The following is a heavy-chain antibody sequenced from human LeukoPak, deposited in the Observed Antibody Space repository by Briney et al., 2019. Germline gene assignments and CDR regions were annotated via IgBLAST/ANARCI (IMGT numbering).Heavy chain of an antibody. CDR2: IYHSGST. V-gene: IGHV4-4*02. D-gene: IGHD6-13*01. CDR1: GGSISSSNW. J-gene: IGHJ4*02. Sequence: PSETLSLTCAVSGGSISSSNWWSWVRQPPGKGLEWIGEIYHSGSTNYNPSLKSRVTISVDKSKNQFSLKLSSVTAADTAVYHCARGRIAAAGLSFDYWGQGTLVTVSS. CDR3: ARGRIAAAGLSFDY.